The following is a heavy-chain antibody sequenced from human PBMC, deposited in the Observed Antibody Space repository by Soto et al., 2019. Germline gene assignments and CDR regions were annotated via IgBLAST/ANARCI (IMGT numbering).Heavy chain of an antibody. CDR2: MSYDGSNK. D-gene: IGHD2-21*01. CDR1: GFTFSSYG. CDR3: AKGGGDRSDGMDV. J-gene: IGHJ6*02. V-gene: IGHV3-30*18. Sequence: QVQLVESGGGVVQPGRSLRLSCAASGFTFSSYGMHWVRQAPGKGLEWVAVMSYDGSNKYYADSVKGRFTISRDNSKNTLYLQMNSLRAEDTAVYYCAKGGGDRSDGMDVWGQGTTVTVSS.